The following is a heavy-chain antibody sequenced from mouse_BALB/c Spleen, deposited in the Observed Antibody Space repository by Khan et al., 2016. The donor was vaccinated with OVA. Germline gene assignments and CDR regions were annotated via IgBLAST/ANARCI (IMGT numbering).Heavy chain of an antibody. CDR2: INTYTGEP. Sequence: QIQLVQSGPELKKPGETVKISCKASGYTFTNYGMNWVKQAPGKGLKWMGWINTYTGEPTYADDFKGRFAFSLETSASTAYLQINNLKNEDTATXFCARRRAMITTDWYFDVWGAGTTVTVSS. CDR3: ARRRAMITTDWYFDV. J-gene: IGHJ1*01. CDR1: GYTFTNYG. D-gene: IGHD2-4*01. V-gene: IGHV9-3-1*01.